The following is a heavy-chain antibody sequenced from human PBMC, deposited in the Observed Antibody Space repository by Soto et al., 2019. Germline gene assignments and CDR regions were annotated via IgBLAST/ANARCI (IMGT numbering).Heavy chain of an antibody. D-gene: IGHD2-15*01. J-gene: IGHJ6*03. CDR3: ARGKAVAAIEDYYYYMDV. Sequence: SETLSLTCAVYGGSFSGYYWSWIRQPPGKGLEWIGEINHSGSTNYNPSLKSRVTISVDTSKNQFSLKLSSVTAADTAVYYCARGKAVAAIEDYYYYMDVWGKGTTVNVSS. CDR1: GGSFSGYY. V-gene: IGHV4-34*01. CDR2: INHSGST.